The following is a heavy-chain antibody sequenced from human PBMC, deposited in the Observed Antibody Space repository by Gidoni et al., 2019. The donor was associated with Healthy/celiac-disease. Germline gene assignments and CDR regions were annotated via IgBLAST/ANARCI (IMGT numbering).Heavy chain of an antibody. CDR3: AREGDGYSGMGY. V-gene: IGHV3-33*01. Sequence: QVQLVGSGGRVVQPGRSLRLSYAASAFTFSSYGMHWVRQAPGKGLEWGAVIWYDGSNKYYADSVKGRFTISRDNSKNTLYLQMNSLRAEDTAVYYCAREGDGYSGMGYWGQGTLVTVSS. J-gene: IGHJ4*02. CDR2: IWYDGSNK. D-gene: IGHD6-13*01. CDR1: AFTFSSYG.